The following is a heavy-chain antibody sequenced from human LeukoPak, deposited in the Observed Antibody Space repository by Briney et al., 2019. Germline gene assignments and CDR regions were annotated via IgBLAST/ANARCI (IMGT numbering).Heavy chain of an antibody. CDR1: GYTFTGYY. CDR3: ARTIAVAAHFDY. J-gene: IGHJ4*02. V-gene: IGHV1-2*02. CDR2: INPNSGGT. Sequence: ASVKVSCKASGYTFTGYYMHWVRQAPGQGLEWMGWINPNSGGTNYAQKFQGRVTMTRDTFISTAYMELSRLRSDDTAVYYCARTIAVAAHFDYWGQGTLVTVSS. D-gene: IGHD6-19*01.